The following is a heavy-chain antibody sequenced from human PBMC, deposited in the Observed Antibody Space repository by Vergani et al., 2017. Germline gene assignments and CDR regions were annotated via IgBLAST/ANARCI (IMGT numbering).Heavy chain of an antibody. V-gene: IGHV3-74*02. CDR2: INSDGSST. CDR1: GFNFGEYG. Sequence: EVQLVESGGDLVQPGRSLRLSCQTSGFNFGEYGVSWVRQAPGKGLVWVSRINSDGSSTSYADSVKGRFTISRDNAKNTLYLQINSLRAEDTAFYYCADLYGDDGFSPFWGQGTLVTVSS. CDR3: ADLYGDDGFSPF. D-gene: IGHD2-21*01. J-gene: IGHJ4*02.